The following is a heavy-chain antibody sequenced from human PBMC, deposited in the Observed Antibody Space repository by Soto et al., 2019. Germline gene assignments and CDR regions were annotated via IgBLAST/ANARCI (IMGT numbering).Heavy chain of an antibody. V-gene: IGHV4-4*02. J-gene: IGHJ5*02. CDR3: PTALQTLAGRFDP. Sequence: QMQLQESGPGLVMPAGTLSLTCAVSGGFVTRNNWWMWVRQPPGKGLEWIGEVYHTGTTHSNPSLKSRVSMSVDKSRNQFSLNLTSVTAADTAVYYCPTALQTLAGRFDPWGQGTLVTVSS. CDR1: GGFVTRNNW. CDR2: VYHTGTT.